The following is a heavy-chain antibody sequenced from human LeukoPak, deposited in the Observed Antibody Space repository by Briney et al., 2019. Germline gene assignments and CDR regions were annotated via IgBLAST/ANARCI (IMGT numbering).Heavy chain of an antibody. CDR3: ARDGEGILGDYVHYYYYYGMDV. J-gene: IGHJ6*02. D-gene: IGHD4-17*01. V-gene: IGHV3-21*01. CDR1: GFTFSSYS. Sequence: GGSLRLSCAASGFTFSSYSMNWVRQAPGKGLEWVSSISSSSSYIYYADSVKGRFTISRDNAKNSLYLQMNSLRAEDTAVYYCARDGEGILGDYVHYYYYYGMDVWGQGTTVTVSS. CDR2: ISSSSSYI.